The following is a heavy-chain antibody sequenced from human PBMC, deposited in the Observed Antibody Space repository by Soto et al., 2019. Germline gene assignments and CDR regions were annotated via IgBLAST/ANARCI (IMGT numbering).Heavy chain of an antibody. J-gene: IGHJ3*02. V-gene: IGHV3-33*01. CDR2: IWYDGSNK. Sequence: GESLKISCAASGFTFSTYVMHWVRQAPGKGLEWVAVIWYDGSNKYYADSVKGRFTISRDNSKNTLYLQMNSLRAEDTAVYYCASLSDAFDIWGQGTMVTVSS. CDR1: GFTFSTYV. CDR3: ASLSDAFDI.